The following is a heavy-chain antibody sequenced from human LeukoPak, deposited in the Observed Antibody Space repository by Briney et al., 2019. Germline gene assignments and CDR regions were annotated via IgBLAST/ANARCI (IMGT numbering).Heavy chain of an antibody. V-gene: IGHV3-30*02. Sequence: GGSLRLSCAASGFTFSSYSMNWVRQAPGKGLEWVAFIRYDGSNKYYADSVKGRFTISRENAKSSLSLQMNSLRAGDTAVYYCARVQSPSGIFDYWGQGTLVTVSS. D-gene: IGHD1-26*01. J-gene: IGHJ4*02. CDR3: ARVQSPSGIFDY. CDR1: GFTFSSYS. CDR2: IRYDGSNK.